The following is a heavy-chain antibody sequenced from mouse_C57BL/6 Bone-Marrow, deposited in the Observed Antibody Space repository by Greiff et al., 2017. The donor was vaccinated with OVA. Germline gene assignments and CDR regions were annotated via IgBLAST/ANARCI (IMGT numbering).Heavy chain of an antibody. Sequence: EVQLQQSGPELVKPGASVKISCKASGYTFTDYYMNWVKQSHGQSLEWIGDINPNNGGTSYNQKFKGKATLTVDKSSSTAYMERRSLTSEDSAVYDCAREGGACYFDYWGQGTTLTVSA. V-gene: IGHV1-26*01. J-gene: IGHJ2*01. CDR3: AREGGACYFDY. CDR1: GYTFTDYY. CDR2: INPNNGGT. D-gene: IGHD3-1*01.